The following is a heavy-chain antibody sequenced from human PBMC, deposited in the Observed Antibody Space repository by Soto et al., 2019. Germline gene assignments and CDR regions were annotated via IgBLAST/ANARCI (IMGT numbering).Heavy chain of an antibody. CDR2: IIPILGIA. CDR3: ARDMHCSSTSCYADYYYYMDV. Sequence: QVQLVQSGAEVKKPGSSVKVSCKASGGTFSSYTISWVRQAPGQGLEWMGRIIPILGIANYAQKFQGRVTINAEKSTSTAYMERSSLRSEDTAVYYCARDMHCSSTSCYADYYYYMDVWGKGTTVTVSS. V-gene: IGHV1-69*08. D-gene: IGHD2-2*01. CDR1: GGTFSSYT. J-gene: IGHJ6*03.